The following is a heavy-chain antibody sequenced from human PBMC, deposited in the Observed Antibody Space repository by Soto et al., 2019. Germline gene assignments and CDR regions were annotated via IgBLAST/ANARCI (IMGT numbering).Heavy chain of an antibody. D-gene: IGHD2-2*01. CDR2: ISVSGVST. CDR3: AKAGSTTYPLRNWFDA. CDR1: VFTFSNFS. Sequence: GGSLRFSCAASVFTFSNFSMTLVRQAPGEGLECVSAISVSGVSTYYADSVKGRFTISRDNSNNILNLQMSSLRAEDTAVYYCAKAGSTTYPLRNWFDAWGQGTVVTLSS. J-gene: IGHJ5*02. V-gene: IGHV3-23*01.